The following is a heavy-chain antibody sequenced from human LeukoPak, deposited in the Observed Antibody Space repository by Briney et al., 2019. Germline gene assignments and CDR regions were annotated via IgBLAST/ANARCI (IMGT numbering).Heavy chain of an antibody. CDR1: GDSVS. V-gene: IGHV6-1*01. CDR3: VREWGIAVAMGMDV. J-gene: IGHJ6*02. Sequence: SQTLSLTCAISGDSVSRNWIRQSPSRGLEWLGRTYYRSKWYNDYAVSVKSRITINPDTSKNQFSLQLNSVTPEDTAVYYCVREWGIAVAMGMDVWGQGTTVTVSS. CDR2: TYYRSKWYN. D-gene: IGHD6-19*01.